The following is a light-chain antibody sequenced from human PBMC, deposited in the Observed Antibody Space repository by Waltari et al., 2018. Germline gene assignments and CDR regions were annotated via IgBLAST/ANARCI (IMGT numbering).Light chain of an antibody. CDR1: KSNIGADFD. CDR2: SFS. V-gene: IGLV1-40*01. CDR3: QSYDTTLSAVV. J-gene: IGLJ2*01. Sequence: QSVLTQPPSVSGAPGQSVTISCSGTKSNIGADFDVHWDQQVPGTAPKLLLHSFSNRPSGVSDRFSGFKSGASASLVITGLQAEDEAMYYCQSYDTTLSAVVFGGGTRLTV.